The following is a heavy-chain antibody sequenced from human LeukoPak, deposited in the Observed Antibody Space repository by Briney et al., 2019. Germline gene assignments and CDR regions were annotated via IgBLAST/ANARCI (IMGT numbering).Heavy chain of an antibody. Sequence: GGSLRLSCAASGFTLSSYWMSWVRQAPGKGLEWVANIKQDGSEKYYVDSVKGRFTISRDNAKNSLYLQMNSLRAEDTAVYYCARLYCSGGSCYGTVTDWGQGTLVTVSS. CDR2: IKQDGSEK. CDR3: ARLYCSGGSCYGTVTD. D-gene: IGHD2-15*01. V-gene: IGHV3-7*01. CDR1: GFTLSSYW. J-gene: IGHJ4*02.